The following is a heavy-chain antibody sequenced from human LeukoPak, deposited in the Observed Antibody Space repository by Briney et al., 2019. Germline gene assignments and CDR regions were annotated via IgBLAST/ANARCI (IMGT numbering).Heavy chain of an antibody. D-gene: IGHD2-2*01. Sequence: AETLSLTCAVYGGSVSGYYWSWMRQPPGKGLEWIGEINDSGSTNYNPSLRSRVTMSVDTSKNQISLNLRSVTAADTAVYYCARQPLNCTSTSCYAFDIWGQGTMVTVSS. V-gene: IGHV4-34*01. CDR2: INDSGST. CDR3: ARQPLNCTSTSCYAFDI. CDR1: GGSVSGYY. J-gene: IGHJ3*02.